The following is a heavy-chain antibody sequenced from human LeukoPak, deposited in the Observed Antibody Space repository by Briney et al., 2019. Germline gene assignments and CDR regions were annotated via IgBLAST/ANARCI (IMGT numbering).Heavy chain of an antibody. Sequence: SETLSLTCAVSDYSISGGFYWGWIRQPPGKGLEWIGSISHSGSTYYNPSLKSRVTISVDTSNNQFSLNLWSVTAADTAVYYCARDLSGGTHDYWGQGTLVTVSS. J-gene: IGHJ4*02. D-gene: IGHD1-26*01. CDR3: ARDLSGGTHDY. CDR1: DYSISGGFY. V-gene: IGHV4-38-2*02. CDR2: ISHSGST.